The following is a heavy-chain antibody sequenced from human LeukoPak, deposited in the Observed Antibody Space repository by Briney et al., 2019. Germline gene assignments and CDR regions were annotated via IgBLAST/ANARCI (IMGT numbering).Heavy chain of an antibody. V-gene: IGHV3-7*01. Sequence: PGGSLRLSCAASGFTFSSYWMSWVRQAPGKGLEWVANIKQDGSEKYYVDSVKGRFTISRDNAKNSLYLQMNSLRAEDTAVYYCARGYYDYVWGELDYWGQGTLVTVSS. D-gene: IGHD3-16*01. CDR1: GFTFSSYW. CDR3: ARGYYDYVWGELDY. J-gene: IGHJ4*02. CDR2: IKQDGSEK.